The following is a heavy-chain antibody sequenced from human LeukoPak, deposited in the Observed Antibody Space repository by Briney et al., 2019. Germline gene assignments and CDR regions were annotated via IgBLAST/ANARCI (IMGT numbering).Heavy chain of an antibody. J-gene: IGHJ4*02. Sequence: GGSLRLSCAASGFTFSNYAMSWVRQAPGKGLEWVSGIHSDGTTYYADSVKGRFTISRDNSKNTLYLQMKSQTAEDTAIYYCAKRYFGNYYFDFWGQGTLVTVSS. CDR2: IHSDGTT. CDR1: GFTFSNYA. D-gene: IGHD3-9*01. V-gene: IGHV3-23*01. CDR3: AKRYFGNYYFDF.